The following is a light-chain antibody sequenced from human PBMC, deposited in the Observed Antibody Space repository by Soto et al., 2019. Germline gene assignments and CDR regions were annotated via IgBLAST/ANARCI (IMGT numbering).Light chain of an antibody. CDR2: RAS. Sequence: EIVLTQSPATLSLSPGERATLSCRASQSLINYLAWYQQKPGQAPRLLIYRASTRATGIPARFSGSGSGTDFTLTISGLQSEDFAVYYCQQYYKWPLTFGGGTKVDIK. CDR3: QQYYKWPLT. J-gene: IGKJ4*01. CDR1: QSLINY. V-gene: IGKV3-15*01.